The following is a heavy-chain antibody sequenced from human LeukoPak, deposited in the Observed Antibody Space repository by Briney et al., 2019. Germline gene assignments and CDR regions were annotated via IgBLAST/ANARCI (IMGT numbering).Heavy chain of an antibody. V-gene: IGHV3-53*01. D-gene: IGHD5-24*01. J-gene: IGHJ4*02. CDR1: GFTVSSNY. Sequence: GGSLRLPCAASGFTVSSNYMNWVRQAPGKGLEWVSVIYGGGDIYYSDSVKGRFTISRDNSKNTLYLQMNSLRAEDTAVYYCARGAGYNDPYYFDYWGQGTLVTVSS. CDR3: ARGAGYNDPYYFDY. CDR2: IYGGGDI.